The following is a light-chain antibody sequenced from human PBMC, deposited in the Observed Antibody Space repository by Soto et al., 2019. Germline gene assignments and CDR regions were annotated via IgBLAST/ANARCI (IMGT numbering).Light chain of an antibody. J-gene: IGLJ7*01. CDR3: QSYDSRLTGYV. Sequence: QSVLTQPPSVSGAPGQRVTISCTGSNSNIGADYDVNWYQHLPGTAPKLLIHGNTNRPSGVPDRFSGSKSGTSASLAITGLQAEDEADYYCQSYDSRLTGYVFGTGTQLTVL. V-gene: IGLV1-40*01. CDR2: GNT. CDR1: NSNIGADYD.